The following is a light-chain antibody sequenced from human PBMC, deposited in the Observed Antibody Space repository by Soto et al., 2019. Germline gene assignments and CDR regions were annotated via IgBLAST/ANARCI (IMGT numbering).Light chain of an antibody. J-gene: IGKJ4*01. V-gene: IGKV3-11*01. CDR3: QQRSNWPLT. Sequence: ETVLTQSPATLSLSPGERATLSCRASQSVSSYLAWYQQKPGQAPRLLIYDASNRATGIPARFSGSGSGTDFTLTISSLEPADFAVYYWQQRSNWPLTFGGGTKVEIK. CDR1: QSVSSY. CDR2: DAS.